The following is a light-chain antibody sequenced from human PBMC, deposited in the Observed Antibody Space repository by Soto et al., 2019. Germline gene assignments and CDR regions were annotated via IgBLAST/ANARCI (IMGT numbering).Light chain of an antibody. V-gene: IGKV3-20*01. CDR2: GAS. CDR1: QSVSSSY. Sequence: EIVLTQSPGTLSLSPGERATLSCRASQSVSSSYLAWYQQKPGQAPRLLIYGASSRATGIPDRFSGRGAGTDFTLTTRRLEPEDFAVDYCQQYGSSLFTFGPGTKVDIK. CDR3: QQYGSSLFT. J-gene: IGKJ3*01.